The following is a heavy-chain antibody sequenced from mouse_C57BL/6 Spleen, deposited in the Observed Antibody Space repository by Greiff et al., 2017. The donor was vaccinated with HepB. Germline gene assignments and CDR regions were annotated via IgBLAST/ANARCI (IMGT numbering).Heavy chain of an antibody. V-gene: IGHV2-2*01. CDR2: IWSGGST. Sequence: QVQLQQSGPGLVQPSQSLSITCTVSGFSLTSYGVHWVRQSPGKGLEWLGVIWSGGSTDYNAAFISRLSISKDNSKSQVFFKINSLQADDTAIYYCARTNYYYGSSYHAMDYWGQGTSVTVSS. D-gene: IGHD1-1*01. CDR1: GFSLTSYG. CDR3: ARTNYYYGSSYHAMDY. J-gene: IGHJ4*01.